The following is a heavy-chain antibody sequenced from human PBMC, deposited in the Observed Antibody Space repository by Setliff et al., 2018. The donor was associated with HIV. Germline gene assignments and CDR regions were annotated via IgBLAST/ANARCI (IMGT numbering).Heavy chain of an antibody. CDR3: ARIVRWELVATSTFFYYYMDV. V-gene: IGHV4-39*01. CDR2: LRPGGNT. Sequence: ASETLSLTCTVSGGPFSSSSYYWGWISQPPGKGLEWIGSLRPGGNTYYNPSLKSRVTISVDTSKNQFSLKLSSVTAADTAVYYCARIVRWELVATSTFFYYYMDVWGKGTTVTVSS. CDR1: GGPFSSSSYY. J-gene: IGHJ6*03. D-gene: IGHD1-26*01.